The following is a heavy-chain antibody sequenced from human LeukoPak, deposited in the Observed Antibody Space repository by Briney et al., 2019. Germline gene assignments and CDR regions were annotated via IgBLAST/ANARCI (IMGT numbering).Heavy chain of an antibody. CDR3: ARACFRSIVRAISEVNY. D-gene: IGHD1-26*01. CDR2: INPNSGGT. CDR1: GYTFTGYY. V-gene: IGHV1-2*02. Sequence: ASVKVSCKASGYTFTGYYMHWVRQAPGQGLEWMGWINPNSGGTNYAQKFQGRVTMTRDTSISTAYMELSRLRSDDTAVYYCARACFRSIVRAISEVNYWGQGTLVTVSS. J-gene: IGHJ4*02.